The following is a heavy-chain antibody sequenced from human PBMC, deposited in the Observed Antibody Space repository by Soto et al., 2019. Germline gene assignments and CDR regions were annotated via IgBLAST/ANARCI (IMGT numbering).Heavy chain of an antibody. D-gene: IGHD2-2*01. CDR1: GFTFSDYY. J-gene: IGHJ4*02. CDR3: ARDPAPVLIDY. Sequence: SLRLSCAASGFTFSDYYMSWIRQAPGKGLEWVSYISSSGSTIYYADSVKGRFTISRDNAKNSLYLQMNSLRAEDAAVYYCARDPAPVLIDYWGQGTLVTVSS. CDR2: ISSSGSTI. V-gene: IGHV3-11*01.